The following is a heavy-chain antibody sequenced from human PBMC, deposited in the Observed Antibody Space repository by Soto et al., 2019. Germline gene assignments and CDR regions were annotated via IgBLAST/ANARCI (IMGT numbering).Heavy chain of an antibody. J-gene: IGHJ6*03. CDR3: ARQQYCGSSTCYDSLYYQYMDV. D-gene: IGHD2-2*01. CDR2: IYHSGAT. CDR1: GDSIRSAHYF. Sequence: PSETLSLTCSVFGDSIRSAHYFWGWVRQPPGKGLEWIGSIYHSGATSYDPYLRSRVTLSVDTTNNQFSLRLSSVTAADTAVYFCARQQYCGSSTCYDSLYYQYMDVWGKGTMVTVSS. V-gene: IGHV4-39*01.